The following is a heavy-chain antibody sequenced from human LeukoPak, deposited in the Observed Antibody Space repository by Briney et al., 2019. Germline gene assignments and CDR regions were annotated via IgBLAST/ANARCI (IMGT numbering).Heavy chain of an antibody. CDR3: ARGPSYGYNGMDV. Sequence: SETLSLTCAVSGGSISSGGYSWSWIRQPPGKGLEWIGYIYHSGSTYYNPSLKSRVTISVDRSKNQFSLKLSSVTAADTAVYYCARGPSYGYNGMDVWGQGTTVTVSS. J-gene: IGHJ6*02. V-gene: IGHV4-30-2*01. CDR2: IYHSGST. CDR1: GGSISSGGYS. D-gene: IGHD5-18*01.